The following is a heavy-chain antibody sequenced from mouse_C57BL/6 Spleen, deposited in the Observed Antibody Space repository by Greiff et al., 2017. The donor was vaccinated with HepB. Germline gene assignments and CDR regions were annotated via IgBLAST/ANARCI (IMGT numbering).Heavy chain of an antibody. V-gene: IGHV5-4*01. Sequence: EVKLVESGGGLVKPGGSLKLSCAASGFTFSSYAMSWVRQTPEKRLEWVATISDGGSYTYYPDNVKGRFTISRNNAKNNMYLQMSHLKAEDTAMYYCARDGGEWLRSYFDYWGQGTTLTVSS. J-gene: IGHJ2*01. D-gene: IGHD2-2*01. CDR3: ARDGGEWLRSYFDY. CDR2: ISDGGSYT. CDR1: GFTFSSYA.